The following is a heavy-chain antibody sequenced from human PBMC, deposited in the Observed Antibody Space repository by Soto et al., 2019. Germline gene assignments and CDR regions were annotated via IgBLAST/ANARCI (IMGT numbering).Heavy chain of an antibody. CDR2: IYPGDSDT. D-gene: IGHD4-17*01. CDR3: ARPLPTAIFAFDI. J-gene: IGHJ3*02. CDR1: GYSFTSYW. Sequence: GESLKISCKGSGYSFTSYWIGWVRQMPGKGLEWMGIIYPGDSDTRYSPSFQGQVTISADKSISTAYLQWSSLKASDTAMYYCARPLPTAIFAFDIWGQGTMVTVSS. V-gene: IGHV5-51*01.